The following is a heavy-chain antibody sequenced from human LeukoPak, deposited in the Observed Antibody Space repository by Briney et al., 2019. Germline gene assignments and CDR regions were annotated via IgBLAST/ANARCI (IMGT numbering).Heavy chain of an antibody. J-gene: IGHJ4*02. CDR2: INPNSGGT. CDR1: GYTFTGYY. Sequence: ASVKVSCKASGYTFTGYYMHWVRQAPGQGLEWMGRINPNSGGTNYAQKFQGRVTMTRDTSISTAYMELSRLRSDDTAVYYCARAAVATTKTPFDYWGQGTLVTVSS. CDR3: ARAAVATTKTPFDY. V-gene: IGHV1-2*06. D-gene: IGHD5-12*01.